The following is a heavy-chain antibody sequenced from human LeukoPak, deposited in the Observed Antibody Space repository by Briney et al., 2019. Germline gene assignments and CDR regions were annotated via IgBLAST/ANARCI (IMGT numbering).Heavy chain of an antibody. CDR2: ITPIFGTG. Sequence: SVKVSCKASGGTFGSYAISWVRQAPGQGLEWMGGITPIFGTGNYAEKLQDRVTITADKSTSTAYMELSSLRSEDTAVYYCARGVRGYYDSSGYYYDYWGQGTLVTVSS. D-gene: IGHD3-22*01. CDR1: GGTFGSYA. V-gene: IGHV1-69*06. CDR3: ARGVRGYYDSSGYYYDY. J-gene: IGHJ4*02.